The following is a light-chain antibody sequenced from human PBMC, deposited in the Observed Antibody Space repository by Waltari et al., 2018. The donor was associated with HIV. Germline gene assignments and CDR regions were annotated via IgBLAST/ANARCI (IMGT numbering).Light chain of an antibody. Sequence: EIVMTQSPATLSVSPGERVTLPCRASQNVNFNLAWYKQKPGQAPRLLIYGAYGRAAGIPARFSGSGSGTEFTLTISSLQSEDFAVYYCQQYENWPPITFGQGTRLEIK. CDR1: QNVNFN. J-gene: IGKJ5*01. V-gene: IGKV3D-15*01. CDR3: QQYENWPPIT. CDR2: GAY.